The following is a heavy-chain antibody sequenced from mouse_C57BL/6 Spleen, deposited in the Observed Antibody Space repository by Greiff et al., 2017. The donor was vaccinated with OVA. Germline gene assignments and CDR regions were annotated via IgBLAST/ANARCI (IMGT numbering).Heavy chain of an antibody. Sequence: VQLQQPGAELVRPGSSVKLSCEASGYTFTSYWMDWVKQRPGQGLEWIGNIYPSDSETHYNQKFKDKATLTVDKSSSTAYMQLSSLTSEDSAVYYCARGSTVVGYFDYWGQGTTLTVSS. CDR2: IYPSDSET. CDR3: ARGSTVVGYFDY. J-gene: IGHJ2*01. V-gene: IGHV1-61*01. D-gene: IGHD1-1*01. CDR1: GYTFTSYW.